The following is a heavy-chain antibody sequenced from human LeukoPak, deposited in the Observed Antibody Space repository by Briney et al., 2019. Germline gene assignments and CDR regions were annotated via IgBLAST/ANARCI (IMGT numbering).Heavy chain of an antibody. Sequence: ASVTVSCTASGYTFTSYGISWVRQAPGQGLEWMGWISAYNGNTNYAQKLQGRVTMTTDTSTSTAYMELRSLRSDDTAVYYCARDEQWLAADAFDIWGQGTMVTVSS. CDR3: ARDEQWLAADAFDI. D-gene: IGHD6-19*01. CDR1: GYTFTSYG. V-gene: IGHV1-18*01. CDR2: ISAYNGNT. J-gene: IGHJ3*02.